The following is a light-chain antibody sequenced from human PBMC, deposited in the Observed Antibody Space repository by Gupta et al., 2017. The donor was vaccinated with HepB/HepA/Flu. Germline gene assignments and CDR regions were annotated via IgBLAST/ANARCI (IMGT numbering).Light chain of an antibody. CDR2: GTS. V-gene: IGKV3-15*01. CDR1: QNVRNN. J-gene: IGKJ2*01. CDR3: QQYNNRPPFT. Sequence: EIVMTQSPATLSVSPGESATLSCRASQNVRNNVAWYQQKPGQAPRLLIYGTSTRATGIPARFSCSGSGTEFTLTISSLQSEDFAVYYCQQYNNRPPFTFGQGTKLEI.